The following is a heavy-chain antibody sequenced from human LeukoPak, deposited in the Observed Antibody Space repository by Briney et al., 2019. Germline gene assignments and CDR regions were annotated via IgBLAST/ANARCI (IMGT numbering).Heavy chain of an antibody. Sequence: ASVKVSCKASGYTFTGYYMHWVRQAPGQGLEWMGRINPNSGGTNYAQKFQGRVTMTRDTSISTAYMELSRLRSDDTAVYYCASSDTAIAWCDPWGQGTLVTVSS. CDR1: GYTFTGYY. V-gene: IGHV1-2*06. J-gene: IGHJ5*02. D-gene: IGHD5-18*01. CDR3: ASSDTAIAWCDP. CDR2: INPNSGGT.